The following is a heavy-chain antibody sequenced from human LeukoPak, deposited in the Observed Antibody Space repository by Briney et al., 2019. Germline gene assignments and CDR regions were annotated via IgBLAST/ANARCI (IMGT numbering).Heavy chain of an antibody. V-gene: IGHV4-30-4*01. D-gene: IGHD2-2*01. Sequence: SETLSLTCTASGGSISSGDYYWSWIRQPPGKGLEWIGYIYYSGSTYYNPSLKSRVTISVDTSKNQFSLKLSSVTAADTAVYYCARGLVVVPAATSLWFDPWGQGTLVTVSS. CDR2: IYYSGST. J-gene: IGHJ5*02. CDR1: GGSISSGDYY. CDR3: ARGLVVVPAATSLWFDP.